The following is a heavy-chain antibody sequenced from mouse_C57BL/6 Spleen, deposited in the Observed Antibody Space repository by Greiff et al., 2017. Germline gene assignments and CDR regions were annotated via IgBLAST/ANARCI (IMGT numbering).Heavy chain of an antibody. CDR3: ARSKLGLYFDY. CDR1: GYAFSSSW. D-gene: IGHD4-1*01. CDR2: IYPGDGDT. V-gene: IGHV1-82*01. Sequence: VKLLQSGPELVKPGASVKISCKASGYAFSSSWMNWVKQRPVKGLEWIGRIYPGDGDTNYNGKFKGKATLTADKSSSTAYMQLSSLTSEDSAVYFCARSKLGLYFDYWGQGTTLTVSS. J-gene: IGHJ2*01.